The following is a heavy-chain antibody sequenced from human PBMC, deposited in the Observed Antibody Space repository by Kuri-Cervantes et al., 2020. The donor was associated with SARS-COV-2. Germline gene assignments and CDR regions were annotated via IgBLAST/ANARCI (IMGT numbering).Heavy chain of an antibody. V-gene: IGHV3-30*18. CDR3: AKDQDLVVVPPAMFGMDV. CDR2: ISHDGNNK. CDR1: GLRFSSYG. D-gene: IGHD2-2*01. Sequence: GESLKISCAASGLRFSSYGMHWVRQAPGKGLEWVAVISHDGNNKYYADSVKGRFTISRDNSKNTLYLQMNSLRAEDTAVYYCAKDQDLVVVPPAMFGMDVWGQGTTVTVSS. J-gene: IGHJ6*02.